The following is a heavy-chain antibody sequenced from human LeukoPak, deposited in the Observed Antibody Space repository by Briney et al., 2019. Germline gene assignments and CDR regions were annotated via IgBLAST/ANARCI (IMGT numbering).Heavy chain of an antibody. CDR3: ATCRSSSSLGFDY. V-gene: IGHV1-24*01. D-gene: IGHD6-6*01. CDR1: GYTFTGYY. Sequence: ASVKVSCKASGYTFTGYYMHWVRQAPGKGLEWMGGFDPEDGETIYAQKFQGRVTMTEDTSTDTAYMELRSLSSEDTADYYCATCRSSSSLGFDYWGQGTLVTVSS. J-gene: IGHJ4*02. CDR2: FDPEDGET.